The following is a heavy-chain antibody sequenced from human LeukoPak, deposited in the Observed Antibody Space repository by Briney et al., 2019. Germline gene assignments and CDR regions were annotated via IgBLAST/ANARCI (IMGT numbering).Heavy chain of an antibody. V-gene: IGHV3-74*03. CDR2: INSDGSST. CDR1: GFTFSSYW. Sequence: GGSLRLSCAASGFTFSSYWMHWVRHAPGKGLVWVSRINSDGSSTTYADSVKGRFTISRDNAKNTLYLQMNSLRAEDTAVYYCARDRGYSHGYAYYFEYWGQGTLVTVSS. D-gene: IGHD5-18*01. J-gene: IGHJ4*02. CDR3: ARDRGYSHGYAYYFEY.